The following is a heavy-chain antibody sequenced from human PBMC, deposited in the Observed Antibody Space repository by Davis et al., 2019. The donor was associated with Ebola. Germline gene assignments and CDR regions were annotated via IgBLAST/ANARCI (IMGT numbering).Heavy chain of an antibody. J-gene: IGHJ4*02. CDR3: ARGLVVVAATYFDY. CDR1: GGSFSGSY. D-gene: IGHD2-15*01. V-gene: IGHV4-34*01. CDR2: INHSGST. Sequence: MPSETLSLTCAVYGGSFSGSYWSWIRQPPGKGLEWIGEINHSGSTNYNPSLKSRVTISVDTSKNQFSLKLSSVTAADTAVYYCARGLVVVAATYFDYWGQGTLVTVSS.